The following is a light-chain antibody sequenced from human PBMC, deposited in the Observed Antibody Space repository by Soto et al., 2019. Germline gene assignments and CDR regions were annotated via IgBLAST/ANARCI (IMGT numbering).Light chain of an antibody. CDR2: DVS. V-gene: IGLV2-14*03. CDR3: SSYSGSGTLYV. J-gene: IGLJ1*01. Sequence: QSVLTQPASVSGSPGQSITISCTGTSSDVGGYNYVSWYQQHPGKAPKLMIYDVSNRPSGISYRFSGSKSGNTASLTISGLQSEDEADYYCSSYSGSGTLYVFGTGTKLTVL. CDR1: SSDVGGYNY.